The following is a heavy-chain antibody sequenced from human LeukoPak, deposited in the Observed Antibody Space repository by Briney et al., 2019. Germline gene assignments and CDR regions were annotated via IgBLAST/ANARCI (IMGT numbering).Heavy chain of an antibody. Sequence: SETLSLTCTVSGGSISSYYWSWIRQPPGKGLEWIGYIYYSGSTNYHPSLKSRVTISVDTSKNQFSLKLSSVTAADTAVYYCASEFRGLFDYWGQGTLVTVSS. CDR2: IYYSGST. CDR1: GGSISSYY. J-gene: IGHJ4*02. CDR3: ASEFRGLFDY. D-gene: IGHD3-10*01. V-gene: IGHV4-59*08.